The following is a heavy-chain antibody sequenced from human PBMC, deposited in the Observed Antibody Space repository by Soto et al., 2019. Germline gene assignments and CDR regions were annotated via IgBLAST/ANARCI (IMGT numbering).Heavy chain of an antibody. CDR3: ARIAAAGSAIWFDP. Sequence: SGPTLVNPTQTLTLTCTLSGFSISTYGVRVSWIRQPPGKALEWLARIDWDDDKFYSTSLRTRLTISKDTSKNQVVLSMTNMDPVDTATYYCARIAAAGSAIWFDPWGQGTLVTVPQ. CDR2: IDWDDDK. CDR1: GFSISTYGVR. J-gene: IGHJ5*02. V-gene: IGHV2-70*04. D-gene: IGHD6-13*01.